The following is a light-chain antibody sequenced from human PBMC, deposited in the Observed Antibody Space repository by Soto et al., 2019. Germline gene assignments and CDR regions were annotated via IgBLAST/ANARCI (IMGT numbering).Light chain of an antibody. CDR1: QTIDNT. V-gene: IGKV3-15*01. Sequence: EIVMTQSPATLSLSPGARPTLSCRASQTIDNTLAWYQRKPGQAPRLLIYDASTRATGVPARFSGSGYGTDFNLTISSLQPEDFAVYYCQHYNYWPYTFGQGTKVDIK. J-gene: IGKJ2*01. CDR2: DAS. CDR3: QHYNYWPYT.